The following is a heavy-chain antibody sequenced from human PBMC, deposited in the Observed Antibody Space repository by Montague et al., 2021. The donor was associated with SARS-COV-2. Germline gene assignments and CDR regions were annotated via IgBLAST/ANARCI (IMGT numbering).Heavy chain of an antibody. Sequence: SETLSLTCAVNSSSFRPYYWSWIRQPPGGGLEWIGEVNPSGNAFYNSSLNSRGTISVSTSSSQFSLRLTSVTAAATAAYYCSRARGSHYMYWFDSWGQGTLVIVSS. V-gene: IGHV4-34*01. CDR2: VNPSGNA. CDR1: SSSFRPYY. D-gene: IGHD3-10*01. CDR3: SRARGSHYMYWFDS. J-gene: IGHJ5*01.